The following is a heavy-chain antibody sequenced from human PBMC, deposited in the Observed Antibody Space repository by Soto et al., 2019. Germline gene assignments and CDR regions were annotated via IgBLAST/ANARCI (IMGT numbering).Heavy chain of an antibody. CDR2: INPNSGGT. Sequence: ASVKVSCKASGYTFTGYYMHWVRQAPGQGLEWMGWINPNSGGTNYAQKFQGWVTMTRDTSISTAYMELSRLRSDDTAVYYCARGGIAARYYYYGMDVWGQGTTVTVSS. D-gene: IGHD6-6*01. CDR1: GYTFTGYY. V-gene: IGHV1-2*04. J-gene: IGHJ6*02. CDR3: ARGGIAARYYYYGMDV.